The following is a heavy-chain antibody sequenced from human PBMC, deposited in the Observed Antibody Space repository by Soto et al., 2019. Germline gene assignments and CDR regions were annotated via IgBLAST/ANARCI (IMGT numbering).Heavy chain of an antibody. V-gene: IGHV3-23*01. Sequence: EVQLLESGGGLVQPGGSLRLSCAASGFTFSSYAMSWVRQAPGKGLEWVSAISGSGGSTYYADSVKGRFTNSRDNSKNTLYLQMNSLRAEDTAVYYCAKDRAAAAGTSLDWFDPWGQGTLVTVSS. D-gene: IGHD6-13*01. CDR1: GFTFSSYA. CDR3: AKDRAAAAGTSLDWFDP. CDR2: ISGSGGST. J-gene: IGHJ5*02.